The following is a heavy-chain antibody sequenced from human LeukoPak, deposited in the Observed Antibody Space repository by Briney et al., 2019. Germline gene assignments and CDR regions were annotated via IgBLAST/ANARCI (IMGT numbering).Heavy chain of an antibody. CDR3: ARGPTISETGYFDY. CDR2: VNHRGDT. V-gene: IGHV4-34*01. D-gene: IGHD1-1*01. Sequence: SETLSLTCAVYGGSFSAYYWSWIRQSPGKGLQWIAEVNHRGDTNYNPSVKGRVTISVDAFKNQFSLKVTSLTAADTAVYYCARGPTISETGYFDYWGQGTLVTVSS. CDR1: GGSFSAYY. J-gene: IGHJ4*03.